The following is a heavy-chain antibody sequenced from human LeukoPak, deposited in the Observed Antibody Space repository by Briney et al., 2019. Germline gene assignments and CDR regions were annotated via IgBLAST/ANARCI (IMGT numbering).Heavy chain of an antibody. J-gene: IGHJ4*02. V-gene: IGHV3-11*01. D-gene: IGHD5-18*01. CDR1: GFTFSDYY. CDR3: ASRFGYSYGYPFDY. CDR2: ISSSGSTI. Sequence: GGTLRLSCAASGFTFSDYYMSWIRQAPGKGLEWVSYISSSGSTIYYADSVKGRFTISRDNAKNSLYLQMHSLRAEDTAVYYCASRFGYSYGYPFDYWGQGTLVTVSS.